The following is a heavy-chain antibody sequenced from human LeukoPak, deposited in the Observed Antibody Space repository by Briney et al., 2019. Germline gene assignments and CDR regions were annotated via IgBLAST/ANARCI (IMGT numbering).Heavy chain of an antibody. J-gene: IGHJ4*02. CDR2: ISVYNGNA. V-gene: IGHV1-18*01. Sequence: ASVKVSCKASGYTFTNYGISWVRQALGQGLEWMGWISVYNGNANYVQKFQGRVTMTTDTSTSTDYMELRSLRSDDTAVYYCARGGVSNSWYRTPDYWGQGTLVTVSS. D-gene: IGHD6-13*01. CDR1: GYTFTNYG. CDR3: ARGGVSNSWYRTPDY.